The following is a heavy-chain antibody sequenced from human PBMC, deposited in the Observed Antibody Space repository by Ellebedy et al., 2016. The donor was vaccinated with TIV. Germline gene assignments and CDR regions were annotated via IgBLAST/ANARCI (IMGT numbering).Heavy chain of an antibody. V-gene: IGHV3-30*03. CDR3: TRAAAMTKVSSPSAY. Sequence: GESLKISCAASGLTFSNYAMHWARQAPGKGLEWVAAISYDGSNQYYADPVRGRFTISRDNSKNTLYLQMNFLGPEDTAVYYCTRAAAMTKVSSPSAYWGQGTLVTVSS. CDR2: ISYDGSNQ. J-gene: IGHJ4*02. D-gene: IGHD4-17*01. CDR1: GLTFSNYA.